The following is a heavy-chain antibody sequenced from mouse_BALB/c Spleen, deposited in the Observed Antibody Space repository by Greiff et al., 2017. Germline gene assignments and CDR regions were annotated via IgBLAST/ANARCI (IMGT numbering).Heavy chain of an antibody. V-gene: IGHV5-12-1*01. CDR2: ISSGGGST. J-gene: IGHJ4*01. Sequence: DVKLVESGGGLVKPGGSLKLSCAASGFAFSSYDMSWVRQTPEKRLEWVAYISSGGGSTYYPDTVKGRFTISRDNAKNTLYLQMSSLKSEDTAMYYCARKEDYYDYDGGYAMDYWGQGTSVTVSS. CDR1: GFAFSSYD. D-gene: IGHD2-4*01. CDR3: ARKEDYYDYDGGYAMDY.